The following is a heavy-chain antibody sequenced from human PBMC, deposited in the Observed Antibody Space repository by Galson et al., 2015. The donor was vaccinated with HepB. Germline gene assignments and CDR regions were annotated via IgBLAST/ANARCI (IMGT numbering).Heavy chain of an antibody. V-gene: IGHV5-51*01. Sequence: QSGAEVKKPGESLKISCKGSGYNFNNFWIGWVRQMPGKGLEWMGIIFPGDSDSRYGPSFQGPVTISADKSISTAYLQWASLEASDTAIYYCARLTQNQYDDPGYPEAFDIWGHGTMVTVSS. D-gene: IGHD3-9*01. CDR3: ARLTQNQYDDPGYPEAFDI. CDR1: GYNFNNFW. J-gene: IGHJ3*02. CDR2: IFPGDSDS.